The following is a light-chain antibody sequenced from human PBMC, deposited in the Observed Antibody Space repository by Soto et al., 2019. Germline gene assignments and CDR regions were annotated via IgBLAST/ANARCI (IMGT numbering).Light chain of an antibody. J-gene: IGLJ1*01. CDR1: SSDIGPYNY. V-gene: IGLV2-14*01. CDR3: LSFTSSSTYI. CDR2: EVT. Sequence: QSALTQPASVSGSPGQSITISCIGTSSDIGPYNYVSWYQQHPDKAPKLILYEVTNRPSGASDRFSGSKSGNAAFLTISGLQAEDEADYYCLSFTSSSTYIFGTGTKVTVL.